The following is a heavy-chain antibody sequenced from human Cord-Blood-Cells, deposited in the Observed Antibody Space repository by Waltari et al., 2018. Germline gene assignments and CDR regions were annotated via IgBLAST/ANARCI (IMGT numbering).Heavy chain of an antibody. J-gene: IGHJ5*02. Sequence: QVQLQQWGAGLLKPSETLSLTCAVYGGSFSGYYWSWIRQPPGKGLEWIGEINHSGSTNYNPSLRGRVTISVDTSKSQFSLKLSSVTAAGTAVYYCAGGVVVAATPIRWFDPWGQGTLVTVSS. CDR1: GGSFSGYY. CDR2: INHSGST. V-gene: IGHV4-34*01. CDR3: AGGVVVAATPIRWFDP. D-gene: IGHD2-15*01.